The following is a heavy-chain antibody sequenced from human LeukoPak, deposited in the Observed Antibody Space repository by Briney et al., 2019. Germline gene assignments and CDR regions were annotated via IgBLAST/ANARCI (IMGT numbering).Heavy chain of an antibody. CDR1: GGTFSSYA. Sequence: SVKVSCKASGGTFSSYAISWVRQAPGQGLEWMGGIIPIFGTTNFAQKFQGRVTITADKSTNTAYMELSSLKSEDTAVYYCARVSCGGDCYSLVATFDLWGQGTMVTVSS. CDR2: IIPIFGTT. CDR3: ARVSCGGDCYSLVATFDL. J-gene: IGHJ3*01. V-gene: IGHV1-69*06. D-gene: IGHD2-21*02.